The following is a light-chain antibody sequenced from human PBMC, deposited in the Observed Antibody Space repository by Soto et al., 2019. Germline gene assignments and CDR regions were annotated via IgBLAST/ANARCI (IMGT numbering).Light chain of an antibody. CDR3: QQRFNWLFT. CDR1: QSVSSY. V-gene: IGKV3-11*01. CDR2: DAS. Sequence: EIVLTQSPVTLSFSPGEIGTLSCRASQSVSSYLAWYQQKPGQAPRLLIYDASNRATGIPARFSGSGSGTDFTLTISSLEPEDFAVYYCQQRFNWLFTFGQGTKLDIK. J-gene: IGKJ5*01.